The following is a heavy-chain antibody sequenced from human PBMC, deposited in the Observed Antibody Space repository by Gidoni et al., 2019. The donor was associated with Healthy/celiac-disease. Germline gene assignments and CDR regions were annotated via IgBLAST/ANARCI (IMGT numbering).Heavy chain of an antibody. J-gene: IGHJ5*02. D-gene: IGHD3-3*01. CDR3: ARQVNTIFGVVIHNWFDP. CDR1: GCSISSSSYY. CDR2: IYYSGST. V-gene: IGHV4-39*01. Sequence: QLQLQESGPGLVKPSETLSLTCTVSGCSISSSSYYWGWIRQPPGKGLEWIGSIYYSGSTYYNPSLKSRVTISVDTSKNQFSLKLSSVTAADTAVYYCARQVNTIFGVVIHNWFDPWGQGTLVTVSS.